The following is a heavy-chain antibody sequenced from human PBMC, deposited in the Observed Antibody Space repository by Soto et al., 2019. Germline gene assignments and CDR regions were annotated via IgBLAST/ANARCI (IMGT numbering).Heavy chain of an antibody. Sequence: QVQLVQSGAEVKKPGASVKVSCKASGYTFTSYDINWVRQANGQGLEWMGWMNPNSGNTGYAQKFQGRVTMTRNTSRSTAYMDLSSLRSEDTAVSYCAMWPDGYYYYGMDVWGQGTTVTVSS. V-gene: IGHV1-8*01. CDR3: AMWPDGYYYYGMDV. CDR2: MNPNSGNT. CDR1: GYTFTSYD. J-gene: IGHJ6*02. D-gene: IGHD2-21*01.